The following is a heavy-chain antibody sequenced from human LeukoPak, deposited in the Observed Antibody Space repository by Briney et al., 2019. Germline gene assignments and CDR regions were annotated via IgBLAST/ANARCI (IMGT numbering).Heavy chain of an antibody. CDR1: GGSISSGGYS. Sequence: SETLSLTCTVSGGSISSGGYSWTWIRQSPGKGLEWIGYIYNSGGTHYNPSLTSRLTMSLDTSKNQFSLKLSSVTAADTAVYYCARDEIGDVNWFDPWGQGTLVTVSS. V-gene: IGHV4-30-4*07. J-gene: IGHJ5*02. CDR2: IYNSGGT. D-gene: IGHD3-10*01. CDR3: ARDEIGDVNWFDP.